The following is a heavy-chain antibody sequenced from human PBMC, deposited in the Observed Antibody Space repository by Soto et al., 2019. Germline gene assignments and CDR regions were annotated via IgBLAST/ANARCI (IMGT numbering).Heavy chain of an antibody. Sequence: GGSLRLSCAASGFTFDDYGMSWVRQAPGKGLEWVSGINWNGGSTGYADSVKGRFTISRDNAKNSLYLQMNSLRAEDTALYYCARTGYCSSTSCQDAFDIWGQGTMVTVSS. CDR1: GFTFDDYG. CDR3: ARTGYCSSTSCQDAFDI. J-gene: IGHJ3*02. CDR2: INWNGGST. V-gene: IGHV3-20*04. D-gene: IGHD2-2*01.